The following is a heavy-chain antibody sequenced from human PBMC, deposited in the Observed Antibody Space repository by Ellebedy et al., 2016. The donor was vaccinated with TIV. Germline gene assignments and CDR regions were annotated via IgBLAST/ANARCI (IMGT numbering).Heavy chain of an antibody. Sequence: GGSLRLSCAASGFIFSDYYMSWIRQAPGKGLECVSYISSSGGTIYYADSVKGRFTISRDNGKNSLYLQMNSLRAEDTAVYYCARDTRFIDQQYSWFDPWGQGTLVTVSS. CDR2: ISSSGGTI. D-gene: IGHD2-2*01. V-gene: IGHV3-11*01. CDR1: GFIFSDYY. CDR3: ARDTRFIDQQYSWFDP. J-gene: IGHJ5*02.